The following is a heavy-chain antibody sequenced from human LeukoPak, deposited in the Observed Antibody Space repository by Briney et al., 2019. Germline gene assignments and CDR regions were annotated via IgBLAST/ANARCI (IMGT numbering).Heavy chain of an antibody. CDR2: IRYDGSNK. CDR3: AKEADYGDYWYYYYMDV. CDR1: GFTFSSYG. V-gene: IGHV3-30*02. D-gene: IGHD4-17*01. Sequence: PGGSLRLPCAASGFTFSSYGMHWVRQAPGKGLEWVAFIRYDGSNKYYADSVKGRFTISRDNSKNTLYLQMNSLRAEDTAVYYCAKEADYGDYWYYYYMDVWGKGTTVTISS. J-gene: IGHJ6*03.